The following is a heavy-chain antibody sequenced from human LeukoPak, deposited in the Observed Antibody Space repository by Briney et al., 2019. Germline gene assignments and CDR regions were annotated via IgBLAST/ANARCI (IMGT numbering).Heavy chain of an antibody. Sequence: SETLSLTCTVSGGSISSYYWSWIRQPPGKGLEWIGYSYYSGSTNYNPSLKSRVTISVDTSKNQFSLKLSSVTAADTAVYYCARGGTRGMVATGPIDYWGQGTLVTVSS. V-gene: IGHV4-59*08. CDR2: SYYSGST. CDR3: ARGGTRGMVATGPIDY. CDR1: GGSISSYY. J-gene: IGHJ4*02. D-gene: IGHD5-12*01.